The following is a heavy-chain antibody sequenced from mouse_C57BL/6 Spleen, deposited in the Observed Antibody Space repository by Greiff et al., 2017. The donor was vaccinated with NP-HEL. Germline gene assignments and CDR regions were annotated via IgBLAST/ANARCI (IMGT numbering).Heavy chain of an antibody. CDR3: AVYGNYLPYY. CDR2: IDPSDSYT. J-gene: IGHJ2*01. CDR1: GYTFTSYW. Sequence: VQLQQPGAELVRPGTSVKLSCKASGYTFTSYWMHWVKQRPGQGLEWIGVIDPSDSYTNYNQKLKGKATLTVDTSSSTAYMQLSSLTSEDSAVYYCAVYGNYLPYYWGQGTTLTVSS. V-gene: IGHV1-59*01. D-gene: IGHD2-1*01.